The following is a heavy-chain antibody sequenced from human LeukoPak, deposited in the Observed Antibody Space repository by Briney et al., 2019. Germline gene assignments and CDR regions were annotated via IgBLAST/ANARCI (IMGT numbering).Heavy chain of an antibody. CDR3: ARRTRILYFNR. J-gene: IGHJ4*02. CDR2: IFYSGST. V-gene: IGHV4-59*12. Sequence: SETLSLTCTVSGVSINSYYWSWIRQPPGKGLVWIGYIFYSGSTNYNPSLKSPVTISVDTSKNQFSLKRSSVTAADTAVYYCARRTRILYFNRWGQGTLVTVSS. CDR1: GVSINSYY. D-gene: IGHD2-8*01.